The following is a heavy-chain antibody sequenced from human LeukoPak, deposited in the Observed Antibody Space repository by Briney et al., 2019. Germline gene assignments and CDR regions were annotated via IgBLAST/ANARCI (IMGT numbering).Heavy chain of an antibody. D-gene: IGHD3-22*01. CDR2: IIPIFGTA. V-gene: IGHV1-69*06. J-gene: IGHJ3*02. Sequence: SVKVSCKASGGTFSSYAFSWVRQAPGQGLEWMGGIIPIFGTANYAQKFQGRVTITADKSTSTAYMELSSLRSEDTAVYYCASGGYYYDSSGYVREDAFDIWGQGTMVTVSS. CDR3: ASGGYYYDSSGYVREDAFDI. CDR1: GGTFSSYA.